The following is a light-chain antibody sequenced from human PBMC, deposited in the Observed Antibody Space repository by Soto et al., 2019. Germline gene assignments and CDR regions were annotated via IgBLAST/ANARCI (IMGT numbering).Light chain of an antibody. V-gene: IGLV1-40*01. Sequence: QSVVTQPPSVSGAPGQRVTISCTGTSSNLGAGYDVHWYQQLPGAAPKLVIFGNRNRPSGVPERFSGSKSGTSASLAITGLQAEDEADYSCQAYDYTLTASVFGGGTKLTVL. CDR1: SSNLGAGYD. CDR3: QAYDYTLTASV. CDR2: GNR. J-gene: IGLJ3*02.